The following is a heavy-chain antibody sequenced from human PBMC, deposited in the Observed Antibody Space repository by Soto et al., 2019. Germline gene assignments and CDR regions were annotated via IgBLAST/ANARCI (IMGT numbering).Heavy chain of an antibody. D-gene: IGHD3-16*02. CDR3: ASIPTFIVLTPRDF. CDR2: IGISSTIT. Sequence: EVQFLESGGGLVQPGGSLRLSCATSGLDFSGFSMNWVRQAPGKGLEWVSSIGISSTITYYADSVKGRFTISRDNSKSTLYLQMDSLKVEDTAFYYCASIPTFIVLTPRDFWGRGTLVTVSA. J-gene: IGHJ4*02. CDR1: GLDFSGFS. V-gene: IGHV3-23*05.